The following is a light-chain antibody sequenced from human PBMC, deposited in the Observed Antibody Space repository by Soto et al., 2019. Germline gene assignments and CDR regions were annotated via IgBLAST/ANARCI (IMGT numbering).Light chain of an antibody. V-gene: IGKV3-20*01. J-gene: IGKJ1*01. CDR1: QSVSNNY. CDR3: QQYGSSGT. Sequence: EIGLTQSPGTLSLSPGERATLSCRASQSVSNNYLAWHQQKPSQPPSLLIYGASNRATGIPDRCSGSGSATVFPLTISRLEPEDFAVYYCQQYGSSGTFGQGTKVDIK. CDR2: GAS.